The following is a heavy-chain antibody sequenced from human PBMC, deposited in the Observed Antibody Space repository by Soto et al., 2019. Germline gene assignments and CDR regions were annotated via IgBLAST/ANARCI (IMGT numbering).Heavy chain of an antibody. D-gene: IGHD1-1*01. J-gene: IGHJ5*02. CDR3: AHRRPWSSNWNSGWLDP. Sequence: QITLKESGPTMLIPAQTLTLTCTFSGFSITTSGVGVGWIRQPPGKALEWLAFIYWDNDKRYSPSLNNRLTISKDTSKNQVILTMTNMDPVDTATYFCAHRRPWSSNWNSGWLDPWGQGILVTVSS. V-gene: IGHV2-5*02. CDR2: IYWDNDK. CDR1: GFSITTSGVG.